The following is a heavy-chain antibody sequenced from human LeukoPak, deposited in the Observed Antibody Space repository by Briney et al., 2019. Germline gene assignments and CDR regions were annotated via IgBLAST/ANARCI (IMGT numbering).Heavy chain of an antibody. D-gene: IGHD3-22*01. Sequence: GGSLRLSXAASGFTFSSYSMNWVRQAPGKGLEWVSSISSSSSYIYYADSVKGRFTISRDNAKNSLYLQMNSLRAEDTAVYYCARESYYYDSSGYYYSFDYWGQGTLVTVSS. J-gene: IGHJ4*02. V-gene: IGHV3-21*01. CDR1: GFTFSSYS. CDR2: ISSSSSYI. CDR3: ARESYYYDSSGYYYSFDY.